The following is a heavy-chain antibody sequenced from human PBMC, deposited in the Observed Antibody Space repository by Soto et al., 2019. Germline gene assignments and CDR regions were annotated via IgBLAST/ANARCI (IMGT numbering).Heavy chain of an antibody. Sequence: GGSLRLSCAASGFTFSRYSMNWVRQAPGKGLEWVSSISSTTNYIYYGDSMKGRFTISRGNAKNSLYLEMNSLRAEDTAVYYCARESEDLTSNFDYWGQGTLVTVSS. J-gene: IGHJ4*02. CDR3: ARESEDLTSNFDY. V-gene: IGHV3-21*06. CDR2: ISSTTNYI. CDR1: GFTFSRYS.